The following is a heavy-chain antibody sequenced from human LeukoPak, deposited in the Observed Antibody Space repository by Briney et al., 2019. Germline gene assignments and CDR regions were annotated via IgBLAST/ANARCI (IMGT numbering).Heavy chain of an antibody. CDR3: ARGGDNHAFDI. Sequence: PGGSLRLSCAASGFTFSDYYMSWIRQAPGKGLEWVSYISSSGSTIYYADSVKGRFTVSRDNAKNTLYLQMNGLGAEDTAVYYCARGGDNHAFDIWGQGTVVTVSS. V-gene: IGHV3-11*04. D-gene: IGHD1-14*01. CDR1: GFTFSDYY. J-gene: IGHJ3*02. CDR2: ISSSGSTI.